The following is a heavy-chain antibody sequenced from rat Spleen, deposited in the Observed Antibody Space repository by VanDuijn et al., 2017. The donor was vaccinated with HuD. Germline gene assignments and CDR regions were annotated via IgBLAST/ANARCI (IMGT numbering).Heavy chain of an antibody. D-gene: IGHD5-1*01. J-gene: IGHJ3*01. CDR3: TTQWELYH. V-gene: IGHV5-29*01. CDR1: GFTFSIYG. Sequence: EVQLVESGGALVQPGRSLKLSCAASGFTFSIYGMAWVRQTPTMGLEWVATISSEGRSSYYRDSVKGRFTISRDSAKSTLYLQMDSLRSEDTATYYCTTQWELYHWGQGTLVTVSS. CDR2: ISSEGRSS.